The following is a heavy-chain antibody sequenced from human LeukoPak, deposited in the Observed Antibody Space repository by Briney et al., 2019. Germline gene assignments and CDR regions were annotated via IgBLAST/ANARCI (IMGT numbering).Heavy chain of an antibody. V-gene: IGHV3-7*01. J-gene: IGHJ4*02. CDR1: GFTFSNYW. Sequence: GGSLRLSCAASGFTFSNYWMNWVRQAPGKGLEWVANIKQDGSEKYYVDSVKGRFTISRDNAKNSLYLQMNSLRAEDTAVYYCATDRFGTAGADYWGQGTLVTVSS. CDR2: IKQDGSEK. CDR3: ATDRFGTAGADY. D-gene: IGHD1-1*01.